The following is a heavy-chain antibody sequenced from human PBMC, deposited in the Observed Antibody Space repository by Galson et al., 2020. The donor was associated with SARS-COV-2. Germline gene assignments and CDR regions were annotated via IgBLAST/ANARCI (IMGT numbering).Heavy chain of an antibody. CDR3: SRVESVGYYDNSGYYPFYYFDY. CDR1: SGSISTYY. CDR2: ISYSGNT. Sequence: SETLSLTCTVSSGSISTYYWSWIRQPPGKGLEWIGYISYSGNTKYNPSLKSRVTISVDTSKNQFSLRLSSVTAADTAVYYCSRVESVGYYDNSGYYPFYYFDYWGQGSLVTVSS. D-gene: IGHD3-22*01. J-gene: IGHJ4*02. V-gene: IGHV4-59*01.